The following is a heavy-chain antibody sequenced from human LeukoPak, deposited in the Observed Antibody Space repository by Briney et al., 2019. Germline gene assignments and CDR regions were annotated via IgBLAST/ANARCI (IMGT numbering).Heavy chain of an antibody. Sequence: GASVKVSCKASGYTFTGYYMHWVRQSPGQGLEWMGWINPNSGGTNYAQKFQGWVTMTRDTSISTAYMELSRLRSDDTAVYYCARGNGDYGHQPFDYWGQGTLVTVSS. CDR3: ARGNGDYGHQPFDY. D-gene: IGHD4-17*01. CDR2: INPNSGGT. J-gene: IGHJ4*02. V-gene: IGHV1-2*04. CDR1: GYTFTGYY.